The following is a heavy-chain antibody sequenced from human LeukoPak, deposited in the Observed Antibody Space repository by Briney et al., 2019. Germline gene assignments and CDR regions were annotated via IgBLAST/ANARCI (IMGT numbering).Heavy chain of an antibody. CDR1: GFAFSNFA. J-gene: IGHJ4*02. CDR2: ISYDGNRQ. V-gene: IGHV3-30*04. D-gene: IGHD3-10*01. CDR3: ASDAGWFESIQYYFDN. Sequence: PGGSLRLSCAASGFAFSNFAMHWVRQAPGKGLEWVALISYDGNRQFYADSVKGRFTISRDNSKNTLFLQMNSLRAEDTAVYFCASDAGWFESIQYYFDNWGQGTLVTVSS.